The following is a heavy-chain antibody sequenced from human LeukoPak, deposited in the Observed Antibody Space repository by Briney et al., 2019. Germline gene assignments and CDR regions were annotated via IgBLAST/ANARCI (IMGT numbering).Heavy chain of an antibody. V-gene: IGHV3-21*01. CDR1: GFTFSSYS. D-gene: IGHD1-26*01. Sequence: GGSLRLSCAASGFTFSSYSMNWVRQAPGKGLEWVSSISSSSSYIYYADSVKGRFTISRDNAKNSLYLQMNSLRAEDTAVYYCARVSGGSYYSPFDYWGQGTLVTVSS. J-gene: IGHJ4*02. CDR3: ARVSGGSYYSPFDY. CDR2: ISSSSSYI.